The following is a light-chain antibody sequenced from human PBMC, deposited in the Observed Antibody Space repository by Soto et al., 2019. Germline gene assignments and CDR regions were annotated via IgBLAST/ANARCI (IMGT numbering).Light chain of an antibody. J-gene: IGLJ2*01. CDR2: DDN. CDR1: SGSIASNY. V-gene: IGLV6-57*04. Sequence: LTQPHSVSESPGKTVTISCTRSSGSIASNYVQWYQQRPGSAPTSVIYDDNPRPSGVPDRFSGSIDSSSNSASLTISGLKTEDEADYYCHSYDSDNVIFGGGTKLTVL. CDR3: HSYDSDNVI.